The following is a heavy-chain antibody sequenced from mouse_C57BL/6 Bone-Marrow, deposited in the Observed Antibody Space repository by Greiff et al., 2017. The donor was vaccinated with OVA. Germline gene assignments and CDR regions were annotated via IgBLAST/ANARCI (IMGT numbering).Heavy chain of an antibody. CDR3: AREGAYSNCPAY. D-gene: IGHD2-5*01. CDR2: IYPGSGST. V-gene: IGHV1-55*01. Sequence: QVQLQQPGAELVKPGASVKMSCKASGYTFTSYWITWVKQRPGQGLEWIGDIYPGSGSTNYNEKFKSKATLTVDTSSSTAYMQLSSLTSEDSAVYYCAREGAYSNCPAYWGQGTLVTVSA. CDR1: GYTFTSYW. J-gene: IGHJ3*01.